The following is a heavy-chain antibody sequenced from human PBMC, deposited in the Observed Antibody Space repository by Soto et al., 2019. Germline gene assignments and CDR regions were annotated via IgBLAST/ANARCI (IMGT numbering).Heavy chain of an antibody. CDR3: AKYGVVTDFYYMDV. D-gene: IGHD2-15*01. V-gene: IGHV1-69*02. CDR1: GGTFSRYS. Sequence: QVQLVQSGAEVKKPGSSVKVSCKASGGTFSRYSITWVRQAPGQGLEWMGRIVPMVGITNYAQKFQDRVTITADRSTSTAYMELTSLESADTAVYYCAKYGVVTDFYYMDVWGRGTTVTVSS. CDR2: IVPMVGIT. J-gene: IGHJ6*03.